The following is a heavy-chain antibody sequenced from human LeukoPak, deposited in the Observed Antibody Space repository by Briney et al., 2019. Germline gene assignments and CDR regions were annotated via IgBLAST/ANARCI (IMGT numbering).Heavy chain of an antibody. J-gene: IGHJ4*02. V-gene: IGHV3-23*01. D-gene: IGHD6-19*01. Sequence: GGSLRLSCAASGFTFSSYAMSWVRQAPGKGLEWVSAISGSGGSTYYADSVKGRFTISRDNSKNTLYLQMNSLRAEDTAVYYCARGGEWLDPERTPVDYWGQGTLVTVSS. CDR3: ARGGEWLDPERTPVDY. CDR1: GFTFSSYA. CDR2: ISGSGGST.